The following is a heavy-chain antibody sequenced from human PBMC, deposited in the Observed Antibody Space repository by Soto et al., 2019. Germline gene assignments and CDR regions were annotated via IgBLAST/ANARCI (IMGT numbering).Heavy chain of an antibody. J-gene: IGHJ4*02. V-gene: IGHV1-2*02. CDR2: INPKNGDT. Sequence: QVQLVQSGAETKKPGASVRVSCKTSGYTFTYFYIHWVRLAPGQGLEWMGWINPKNGDTSHAQKFQGRVSMTRDTSSNTVYMEVNRLTSDDRGVYFCARRDSSGSFDFWGQGTLVTVSS. D-gene: IGHD5-18*01. CDR3: ARRDSSGSFDF. CDR1: GYTFTYFY.